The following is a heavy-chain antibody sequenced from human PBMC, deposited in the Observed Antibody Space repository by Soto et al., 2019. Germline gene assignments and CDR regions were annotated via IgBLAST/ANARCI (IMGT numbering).Heavy chain of an antibody. Sequence: PGGSLRLSXAASGFTFSSYAMSWVRQAPGKGLEWVSSISGSGGSTNYADSVKGRFTISRDLSKNTLYLQMNSLRAEDTAVYYCAKDRERSPHDSWGQGILVTVSS. CDR3: AKDRERSPHDS. J-gene: IGHJ4*02. CDR2: ISGSGGST. CDR1: GFTFSSYA. D-gene: IGHD1-1*01. V-gene: IGHV3-23*01.